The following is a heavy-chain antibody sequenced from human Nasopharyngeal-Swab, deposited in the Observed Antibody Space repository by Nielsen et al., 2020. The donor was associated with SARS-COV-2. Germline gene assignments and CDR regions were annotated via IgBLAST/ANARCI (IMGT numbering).Heavy chain of an antibody. V-gene: IGHV3-74*03. D-gene: IGHD1-26*01. CDR2: IDMRGRTT. CDR1: GFIFSDHH. Sequence: GESLKISCAASGFIFSDHHIYWVRQAPGKGLEWVARIDMRGRTTTHADSVKGRFTISRDNAKNTLSLQMNSLTPADTAVYFCVRGPVEGATGYFQFWGQGTLVTVSS. J-gene: IGHJ1*01. CDR3: VRGPVEGATGYFQF.